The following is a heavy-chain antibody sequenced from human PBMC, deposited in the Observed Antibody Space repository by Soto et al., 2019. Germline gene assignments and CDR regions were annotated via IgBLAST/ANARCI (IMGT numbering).Heavy chain of an antibody. CDR1: GGSISSYY. J-gene: IGHJ6*02. V-gene: IGHV4-4*07. Sequence: LSLTCTVSGGSISSYYWSWIRQSAGKGLEWIGRIYNGGNTQYNPSLKSRVTMSADTSKNQFSLRLNSVTAADTAVYYCARDGSDSYGLDVWGQGTTVTVSS. CDR2: IYNGGNT. D-gene: IGHD3-10*01. CDR3: ARDGSDSYGLDV.